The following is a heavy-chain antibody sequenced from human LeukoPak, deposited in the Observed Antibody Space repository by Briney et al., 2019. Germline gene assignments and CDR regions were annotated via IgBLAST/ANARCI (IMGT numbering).Heavy chain of an antibody. CDR2: ISYDGSNK. Sequence: GRSLRLSCAASGFTFSSYGMHWVRQAPGKGLEWVAVISYDGSNKYYADSVKGRFTISRDNSKNTLYLQMNSLRAEDTAVCYCAKAAGVYWGQGTLVTVSS. J-gene: IGHJ4*02. CDR3: AKAAGVY. CDR1: GFTFSSYG. V-gene: IGHV3-30*18. D-gene: IGHD6-13*01.